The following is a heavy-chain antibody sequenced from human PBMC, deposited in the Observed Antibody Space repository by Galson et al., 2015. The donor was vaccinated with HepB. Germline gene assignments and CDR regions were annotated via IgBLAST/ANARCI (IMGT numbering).Heavy chain of an antibody. D-gene: IGHD2-21*02. CDR2: IYYSGST. CDR1: GGSITSSNYY. CDR3: ARRDRTAKLRSGGFDI. Sequence: SETLSLTCTVSGGSITSSNYYWAWIRQPPGKGLEWIGTIYYSGSTYYNPSLKSRVTISVDTSKNQFSLKPSSVTAADTAVYYCARRDRTAKLRSGGFDIWGQGTMVTVSS. V-gene: IGHV4-39*01. J-gene: IGHJ3*02.